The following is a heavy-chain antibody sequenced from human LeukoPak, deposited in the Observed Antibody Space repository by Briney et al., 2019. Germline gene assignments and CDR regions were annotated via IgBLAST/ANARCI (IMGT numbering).Heavy chain of an antibody. J-gene: IGHJ6*02. CDR3: ARVAIGGSYEASYYYYYGMDV. CDR1: GFTFSSYS. Sequence: PGGSLRLSCAASGFTFSSYSMNWVRQAPGKGLEWVSSISSSSSYIYYADSVKGRFTISRDNAKNSLYLQMNSLRAEDTAVYYCARVAIGGSYEASYYYYYGMDVWGQGTTVTVSS. V-gene: IGHV3-21*01. CDR2: ISSSSSYI. D-gene: IGHD1-26*01.